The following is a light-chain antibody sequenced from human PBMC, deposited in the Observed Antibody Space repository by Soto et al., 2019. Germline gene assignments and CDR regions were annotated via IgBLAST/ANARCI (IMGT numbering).Light chain of an antibody. Sequence: EIVLTQSPATLSLSPGERATLSCRASQGVSSFLAWFQQKPGQAPRVLIYDASNRATGIPARFSGSGPGTDFTLTISSLEPEDFAVYHCQQRSNWPPITFGQGTRLEIK. V-gene: IGKV3D-11*01. CDR2: DAS. CDR1: QGVSSF. CDR3: QQRSNWPPIT. J-gene: IGKJ5*01.